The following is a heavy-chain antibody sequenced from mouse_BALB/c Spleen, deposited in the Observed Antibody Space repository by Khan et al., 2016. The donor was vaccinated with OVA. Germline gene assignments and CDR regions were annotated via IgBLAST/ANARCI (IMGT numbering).Heavy chain of an antibody. Sequence: QIQLVQSGPELKKPGETVKISCKASGYTFTNYGMNWVQQSPGKALKWIGWINTYTGDPTYADDFKGRFAFSLENSSSTAYLQINNLKNEDTAIYFCARPPYFSYTLDYWGQGTSVTVSS. J-gene: IGHJ4*01. CDR2: INTYTGDP. D-gene: IGHD1-1*01. V-gene: IGHV9-3-1*01. CDR1: GYTFTNYG. CDR3: ARPPYFSYTLDY.